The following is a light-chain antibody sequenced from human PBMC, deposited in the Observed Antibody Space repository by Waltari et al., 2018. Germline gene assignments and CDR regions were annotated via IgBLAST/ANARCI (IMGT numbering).Light chain of an antibody. Sequence: AIRMTQSPSSLAASTGDRVNITCRASQGISSYLAWYQQKPGKAPKLLMYATSTMQSGVPSRFSGSGSGTDFTLTISCLQSEDCATYYCQQYYTYPRTFGQGTKVET. CDR2: ATS. J-gene: IGKJ1*01. CDR1: QGISSY. CDR3: QQYYTYPRT. V-gene: IGKV1-8*01.